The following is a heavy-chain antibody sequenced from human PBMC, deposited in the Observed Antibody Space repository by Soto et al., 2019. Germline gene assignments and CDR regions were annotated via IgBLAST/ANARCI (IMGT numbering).Heavy chain of an antibody. J-gene: IGHJ4*02. CDR2: IKQDGSEK. V-gene: IGHV3-7*03. D-gene: IGHD6-19*01. CDR3: ARDLGYCSGWNLY. Sequence: SLRLSCAASGFTFSSYWMSWVRQAPGKGLEWVANIKQDGSEKYYVDSVKGRFTISRDNAKNSLYLQMNSLRAEDTAVYYCARDLGYCSGWNLYWGQGTLVTVSS. CDR1: GFTFSSYW.